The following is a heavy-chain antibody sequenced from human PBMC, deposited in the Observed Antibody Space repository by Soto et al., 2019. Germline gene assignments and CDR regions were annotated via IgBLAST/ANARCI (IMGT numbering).Heavy chain of an antibody. V-gene: IGHV3-23*01. D-gene: IGHD2-15*01. Sequence: EVQLLESGGGLVQPGGSLRLSCAASGFIFSSYAMNWVRQAPGKGLDWVSGISGRGDTIHYADSVKGRFTISRDNAQNTLYLQMNSLRAEDTAVYYCAKHRYCSGECSEGFGNWAQGTLVIVSS. CDR3: AKHRYCSGECSEGFGN. CDR1: GFIFSSYA. CDR2: ISGRGDTI. J-gene: IGHJ4*02.